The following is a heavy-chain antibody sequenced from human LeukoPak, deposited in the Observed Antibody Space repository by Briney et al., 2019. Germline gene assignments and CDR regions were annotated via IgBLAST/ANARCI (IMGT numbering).Heavy chain of an antibody. CDR3: ATHYDILTGYYNGAFDI. CDR1: GYTFTSYG. V-gene: IGHV1-18*01. D-gene: IGHD3-9*01. J-gene: IGHJ3*02. CDR2: ISAYNGNT. Sequence: ASVTVSCKASGYTFTSYGISWVRQAPGQGLEWMGWISAYNGNTNYAQKLQGRVTMTTDTSTSTAYMELRSLRSDDTTVYYCATHYDILTGYYNGAFDIWGQGTMVTVSS.